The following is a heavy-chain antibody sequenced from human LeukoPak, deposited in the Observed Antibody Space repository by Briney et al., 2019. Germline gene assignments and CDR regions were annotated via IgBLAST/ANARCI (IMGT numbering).Heavy chain of an antibody. CDR1: GFPSSDFY. CDR2: ISSSATTI. D-gene: IGHD3-10*01. Sequence: PGGSLRLSCAASGFPSSDFYMSWIRQAPGKGLEWVSYISSSATTIYYADSVKGRFTISRDNSKNTLYLQMNSLRAEDTAVYYCAAPMVRGVILDYWGQGTLVTVSS. CDR3: AAPMVRGVILDY. V-gene: IGHV3-11*04. J-gene: IGHJ4*02.